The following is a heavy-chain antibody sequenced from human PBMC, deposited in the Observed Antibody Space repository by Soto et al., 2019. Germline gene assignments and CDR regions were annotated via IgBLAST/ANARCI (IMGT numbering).Heavy chain of an antibody. CDR1: GGSISSYY. J-gene: IGHJ5*02. D-gene: IGHD2-15*01. Sequence: SETLSLTCTVSGGSISSYYWSWIRQPPGKGLEWIGCIYYSGSTNYNPSLKSRVTISVDTSKNRFSLKLSSVTAADTAAYYCARERRSLSSRWFDPWGQVTLVTVS. CDR3: ARERRSLSSRWFDP. V-gene: IGHV4-59*01. CDR2: IYYSGST.